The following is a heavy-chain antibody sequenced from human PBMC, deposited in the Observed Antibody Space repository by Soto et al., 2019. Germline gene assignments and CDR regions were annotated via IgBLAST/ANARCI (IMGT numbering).Heavy chain of an antibody. J-gene: IGHJ4*02. CDR3: ATVPYYYDSSGYYFDY. D-gene: IGHD3-22*01. CDR1: GGTFSSYA. Sequence: AASVKVSCKASGGTFSSYAISWVRQAPGQGLEWMGGIIPIFGTASYAQKFQGRVTITADESTSTAYMELSSLRSEDTAVYYCATVPYYYDSSGYYFDYWGQGTLVTVSS. CDR2: IIPIFGTA. V-gene: IGHV1-69*13.